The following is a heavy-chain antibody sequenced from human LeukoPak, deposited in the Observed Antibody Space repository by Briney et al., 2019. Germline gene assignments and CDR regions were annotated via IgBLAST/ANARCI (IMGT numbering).Heavy chain of an antibody. CDR1: GFTFSSYG. Sequence: GGTLRLSCAASGFTFSSYGMSWVRQAPGKGLEWVSAISGSGGSTYYADSVKGRFTISRDNSKNTLYLQMNSLRAEDTAVYYCAKDANHYYDSSGYLRPDYWGQGTLVTVSS. CDR3: AKDANHYYDSSGYLRPDY. J-gene: IGHJ4*02. CDR2: ISGSGGST. V-gene: IGHV3-23*01. D-gene: IGHD3-22*01.